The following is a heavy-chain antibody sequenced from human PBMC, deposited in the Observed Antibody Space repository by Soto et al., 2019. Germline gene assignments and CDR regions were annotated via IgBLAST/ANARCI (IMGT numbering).Heavy chain of an antibody. CDR3: ARALGDYGDYDGLAVYGMDV. CDR1: GYTFTSYY. J-gene: IGHJ6*02. Sequence: GASVKVSCKASGYTFTSYYMHWVRQAPGQGLEWMGRINPSGGSTSYAQKFQGRVTMTRDTSTSTAYMELSSLRSEDTAVYYCARALGDYGDYDGLAVYGMDVWGQGTTVTVSS. D-gene: IGHD4-17*01. V-gene: IGHV1-46*01. CDR2: INPSGGST.